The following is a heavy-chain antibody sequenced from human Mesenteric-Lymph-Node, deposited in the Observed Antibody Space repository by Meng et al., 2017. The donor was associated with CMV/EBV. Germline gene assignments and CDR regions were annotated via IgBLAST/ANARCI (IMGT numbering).Heavy chain of an antibody. V-gene: IGHV4-61*01. D-gene: IGHD5-12*01. CDR2: IYYSGST. CDR3: ASLWGSGYDYAFDP. Sequence: SETLSLTCTVSGGSVSSGSYYWSWIRQPPGKGLEWIGYIYYSGSTNYNPSLKSRVTISVDTSKNQFSLKLNSVTAADTAVYYCASLWGSGYDYAFDPWGQGTLVTVSS. J-gene: IGHJ5*02. CDR1: GGSVSSGSYY.